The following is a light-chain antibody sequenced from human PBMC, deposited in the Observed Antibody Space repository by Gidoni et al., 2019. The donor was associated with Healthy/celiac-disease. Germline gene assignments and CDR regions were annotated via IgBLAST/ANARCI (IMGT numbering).Light chain of an antibody. Sequence: SYQLTQPSSVSVSPGQAARNTCSGDALPKQYAYWYQQMPGQAPVLVIYKDSERPSGIPERFSGSRSVTTVTLTISGVQAEDEAGYYCQSADSSGTYYVFGTGTKVTVL. J-gene: IGLJ1*01. CDR1: ALPKQY. CDR3: QSADSSGTYYV. CDR2: KDS. V-gene: IGLV3-25*03.